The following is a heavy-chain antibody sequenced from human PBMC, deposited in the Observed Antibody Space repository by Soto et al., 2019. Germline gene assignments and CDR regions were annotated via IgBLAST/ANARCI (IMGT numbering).Heavy chain of an antibody. CDR3: TTYHGDYNFDH. V-gene: IGHV1-24*01. D-gene: IGHD4-17*01. J-gene: IGHJ5*02. CDR1: GYTLNEVP. CDR2: FDPDEAET. Sequence: QVQLVQSGAEVQKPGASVKVSCKVSGYTLNEVPMHWVRQAPGKGLEWLGGFDPDEAETIYAQHFQGRVTMTEDTPTDTVYMELSSLRSEDTALYFCTTYHGDYNFDHWGQGTLVTVSS.